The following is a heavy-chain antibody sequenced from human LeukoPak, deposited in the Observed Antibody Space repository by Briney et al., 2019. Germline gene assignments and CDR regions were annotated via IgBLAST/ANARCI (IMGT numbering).Heavy chain of an antibody. CDR2: INHSGST. V-gene: IGHV4-34*01. J-gene: IGHJ4*02. Sequence: PSETLSLTCAVYGGSFSGYYWSWIRQPPGKGLEWIGEINHSGSTNYNPSLKSRVTISVDTSKNQFSLKLSSVTAADTAVYYCARLGPLLWFGELLYPPDYWGQGTLVTVSS. CDR3: ARLGPLLWFGELLYPPDY. D-gene: IGHD3-10*01. CDR1: GGSFSGYY.